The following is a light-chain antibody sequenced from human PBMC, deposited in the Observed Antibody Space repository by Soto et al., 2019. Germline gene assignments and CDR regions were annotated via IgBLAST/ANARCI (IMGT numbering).Light chain of an antibody. J-gene: IGLJ1*01. CDR3: CSFTTTSTHV. V-gene: IGLV2-11*01. Sequence: QSALTQPRSVSGSPGQSITISCTGTSSDVGYYNYVSWYQRHPGKAPKLMIYDVFKRPSGVPDRFSGSKSGNTASLTISGLQAEDEGDYYCCSFTTTSTHVFGTGTKVTVL. CDR1: SSDVGYYNY. CDR2: DVF.